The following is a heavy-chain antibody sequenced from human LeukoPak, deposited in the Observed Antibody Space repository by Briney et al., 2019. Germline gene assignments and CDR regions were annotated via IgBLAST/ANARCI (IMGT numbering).Heavy chain of an antibody. Sequence: PSETLSLTCAVYGGFFSGYYWSWIRQPPGKGLEWIGEINHSGSTNYNPSLKSRVTISVDTSKNQFSLKLSSVTAADTAVYYCARRLTGDYYFDYWGQGTLVTVSS. D-gene: IGHD1-14*01. CDR2: INHSGST. CDR3: ARRLTGDYYFDY. V-gene: IGHV4-34*01. J-gene: IGHJ4*02. CDR1: GGFFSGYY.